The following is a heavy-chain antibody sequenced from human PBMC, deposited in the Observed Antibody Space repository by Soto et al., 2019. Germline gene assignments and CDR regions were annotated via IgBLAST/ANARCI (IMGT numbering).Heavy chain of an antibody. V-gene: IGHV4-30-4*01. CDR3: ARSGGSNSWYGVFDF. D-gene: IGHD2-15*01. J-gene: IGHJ4*02. CDR2: IYFRGNS. Sequence: QVQLQESGPGLVKPSQTLSVTCTVSGDSITSSPYYWSWVRQLPGRGLEWIGYIYFRGNSYYNQSLKSRVTISLDRSKNQFSLELNSVTAADTAVYYCARSGGSNSWYGVFDFWGQGTLVNVSS. CDR1: GDSITSSPYY.